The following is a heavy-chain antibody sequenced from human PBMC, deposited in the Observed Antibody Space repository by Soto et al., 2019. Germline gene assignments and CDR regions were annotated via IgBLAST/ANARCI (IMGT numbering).Heavy chain of an antibody. V-gene: IGHV3-30*18. CDR3: AKVALFYGEYGGY. CDR1: GFTFSSYG. Sequence: QVQLVESGGGVVQPGRSLRLSCAASGFTFSSYGMHWVRQAPGKGLEWVAVISYDGSNKYYADSVKGRFTISRDNSKNTLYLQMNSLRAEDTAVYYCAKVALFYGEYGGYWGQGTLVTVSS. J-gene: IGHJ4*02. CDR2: ISYDGSNK. D-gene: IGHD4-17*01.